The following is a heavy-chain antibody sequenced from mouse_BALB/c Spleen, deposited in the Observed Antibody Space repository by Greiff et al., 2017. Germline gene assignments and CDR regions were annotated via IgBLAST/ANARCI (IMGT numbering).Heavy chain of an antibody. D-gene: IGHD2-14*01. V-gene: IGHV3-2*02. CDR3: ARSYYRYDGYYAMDY. CDR1: GYSITSDYA. J-gene: IGHJ4*01. Sequence: EVKLMESGPGLVKPSQSLSLTCTVTGYSITSDYAWNWIRQFPGNKLEWMGYISYSGSTSYNPSLKSRISITRDTSKNQFFLQLNSVTTEDTATYYCARSYYRYDGYYAMDYWGQGTSVTVSS. CDR2: ISYSGST.